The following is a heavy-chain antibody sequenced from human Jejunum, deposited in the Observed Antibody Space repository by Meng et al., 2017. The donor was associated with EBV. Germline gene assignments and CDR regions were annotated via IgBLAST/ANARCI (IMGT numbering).Heavy chain of an antibody. D-gene: IGHD3-16*01. CDR2: IHHSGST. CDR3: THYIWGTHPDGVY. CDR1: GGPISSNKW. V-gene: IGHV4-4*03. J-gene: IGHJ4*01. Sequence: VQLQRPVPCQVEPRRTRAPTCAVSGGPISSNKWWSWGRQPPGKGLEWIGEIHHSGSTNYNPSLKSRVTMSVDKSKNDFSLKLSSVTAADTAVYYCTHYIWGTHPDGVYWGHGTLVTVSS.